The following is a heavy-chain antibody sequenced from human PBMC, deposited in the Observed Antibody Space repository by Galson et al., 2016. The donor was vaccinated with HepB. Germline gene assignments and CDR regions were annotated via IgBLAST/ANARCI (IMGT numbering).Heavy chain of an antibody. J-gene: IGHJ3*02. D-gene: IGHD2-2*01. CDR1: GFTFSSYV. CDR3: EGVCSSTSCYVNDAFDM. V-gene: IGHV4-30-4*01. Sequence: LRLSCAASGFTFSSYVMSWVRQAPGKGLEWIGSIHDSGNTYYNPSLGSRVSMSVDTSKNRFSLNVNSVTAADTAGYYCEGVCSSTSCYVNDAFDMWGQGTMVIVSS. CDR2: IHDSGNT.